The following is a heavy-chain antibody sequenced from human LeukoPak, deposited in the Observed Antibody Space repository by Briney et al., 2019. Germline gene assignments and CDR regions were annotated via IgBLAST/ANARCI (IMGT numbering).Heavy chain of an antibody. CDR2: INHSGST. V-gene: IGHV4-34*01. Sequence: SETLSLTCAVYGGSFSGYYWSWFRQPPGKGLEWIGEINHSGSTNYNPSLKSRVTISVDTSKNPFSLKLSCVTAADTAVYSCARRNNGDRPPDAFDIWGQGTMVTVSS. CDR1: GGSFSGYY. CDR3: ARRNNGDRPPDAFDI. J-gene: IGHJ3*02. D-gene: IGHD4-17*01.